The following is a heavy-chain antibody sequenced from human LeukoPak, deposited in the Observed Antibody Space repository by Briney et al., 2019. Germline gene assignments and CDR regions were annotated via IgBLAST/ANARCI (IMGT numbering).Heavy chain of an antibody. V-gene: IGHV3-21*01. CDR3: AREYGSGSLYYFDY. Sequence: GGSLRLSCAASGFTFGIYSLNWIRQAPGKGLEWVPSISSSSSYIYYADSVKGRFTISRDNAKNSLYLQMNSLRAEDTAVYYCAREYGSGSLYYFDYWGQGTLVTVSS. J-gene: IGHJ4*02. CDR2: ISSSSSYI. CDR1: GFTFGIYS. D-gene: IGHD3-10*01.